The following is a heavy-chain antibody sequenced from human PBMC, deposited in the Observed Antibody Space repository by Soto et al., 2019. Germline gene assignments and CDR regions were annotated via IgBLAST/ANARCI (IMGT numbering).Heavy chain of an antibody. D-gene: IGHD4-17*01. CDR3: ASNYGDYRYYYGMDV. CDR2: IIPLFGTA. CDR1: GGTFSSYA. V-gene: IGHV1-69*12. Sequence: QVQLVQSGAEVKKPGSSVKVSCKASGGTFSSYAISWVRQAPGQGLEWMAGIIPLFGTADYAQKFQDRVTITADESTSTAYMELSSLRSEDTAVYYCASNYGDYRYYYGMDVWGQGTTVTVSS. J-gene: IGHJ6*02.